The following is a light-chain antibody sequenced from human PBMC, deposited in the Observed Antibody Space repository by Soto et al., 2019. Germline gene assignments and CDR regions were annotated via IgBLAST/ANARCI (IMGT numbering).Light chain of an antibody. CDR3: SSYTSIIAVV. Sequence: QSALTQPASVSGSPGQSITISCTGTSNDIGPYNYVSWYQQHPGKAPRLLIHDVTNRPSGVSDRFSGSKSGRTASLTISGLQAEDEADYYCSSYTSIIAVVFGGGTKVTVL. V-gene: IGLV2-14*03. J-gene: IGLJ2*01. CDR2: DVT. CDR1: SNDIGPYNY.